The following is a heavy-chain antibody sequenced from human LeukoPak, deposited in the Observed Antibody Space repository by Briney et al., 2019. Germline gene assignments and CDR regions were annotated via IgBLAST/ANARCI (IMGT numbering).Heavy chain of an antibody. D-gene: IGHD6-19*01. V-gene: IGHV4-34*01. CDR1: GGSFSGYY. J-gene: IGHJ4*02. Sequence: SETLSLTCAVYGGSFSGYYWSWIRQPPGKGLEWIGEINYSGSTNYNPSLKSRVTISVDTSKNQFSLKLSSVTAADTAVYYCARGVISYSSGWFKDYWGQGTLVTVSS. CDR2: INYSGST. CDR3: ARGVISYSSGWFKDY.